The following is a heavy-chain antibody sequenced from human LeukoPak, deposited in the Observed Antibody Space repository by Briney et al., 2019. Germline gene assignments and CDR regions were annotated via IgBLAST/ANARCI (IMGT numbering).Heavy chain of an antibody. CDR3: ARGRSEYSSSYWFDP. J-gene: IGHJ5*02. V-gene: IGHV4-34*01. D-gene: IGHD6-6*01. Sequence: PSETLSLTCAVYGGSFSGYYWSWIRQPPGKGLEWIGSIYYSGSTYYNPSLKSRVTISVDTSKNQFSLKLSSVTAADTAVYYCARGRSEYSSSYWFDPWGQGTLVTVSS. CDR2: IYYSGST. CDR1: GGSFSGYY.